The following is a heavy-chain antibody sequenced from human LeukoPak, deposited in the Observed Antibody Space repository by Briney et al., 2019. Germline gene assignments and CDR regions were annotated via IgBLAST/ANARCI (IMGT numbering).Heavy chain of an antibody. CDR1: GFTFSSYG. CDR3: ARGYRSGWYYFDY. CDR2: ISGSGGST. Sequence: GGSLRPSCAASGFTFSSYGMSWVRQAPGKGLEWVSAISGSGGSTYYADSVKGRFTISRDNSKNTLYLQMNSLRAEDTAVYYCARGYRSGWYYFDYWGQGTLVTVSS. V-gene: IGHV3-23*01. J-gene: IGHJ4*02. D-gene: IGHD6-19*01.